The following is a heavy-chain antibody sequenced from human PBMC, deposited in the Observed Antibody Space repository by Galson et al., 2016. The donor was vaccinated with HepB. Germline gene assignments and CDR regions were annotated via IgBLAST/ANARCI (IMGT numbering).Heavy chain of an antibody. J-gene: IGHJ4*02. Sequence: LRLSCAASGFTFSSYAMSWVRQAPGKGLEWVSAISGRGGRTYYADSVKGRFTISRDNSKNTQYLQMNSLRAEDTAVYYCAKDSLLPMYYFDYWGQGTLVTVSS. V-gene: IGHV3-23*01. CDR3: AKDSLLPMYYFDY. CDR1: GFTFSSYA. CDR2: ISGRGGRT.